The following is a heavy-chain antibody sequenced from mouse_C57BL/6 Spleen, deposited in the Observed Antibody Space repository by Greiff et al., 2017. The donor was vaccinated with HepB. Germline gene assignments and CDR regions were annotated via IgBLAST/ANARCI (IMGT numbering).Heavy chain of an antibody. CDR2: INPNNGGT. CDR1: GYTFTDYN. J-gene: IGHJ4*01. Sequence: SGPELVKPGASVKIPCKASGYTFTDYNMDWVKQSHGKSLEWIGDINPNNGGTIYNQKFKGKATLTVDKSSSTAYMELRSLTSEDTAVYYCARVVYDYDDGYYAMDYWGQGTSVTVSS. D-gene: IGHD2-4*01. CDR3: ARVVYDYDDGYYAMDY. V-gene: IGHV1-18*01.